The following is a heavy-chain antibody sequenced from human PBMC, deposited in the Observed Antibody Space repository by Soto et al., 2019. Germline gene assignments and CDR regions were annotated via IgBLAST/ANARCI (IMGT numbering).Heavy chain of an antibody. J-gene: IGHJ5*01. CDR3: ARGAPFDPFDS. V-gene: IGHV3-7*01. CDR2: IKLDGSEK. CDR1: GFTFLSHW. Sequence: DVQLVESGGHLVQPGGSLRLSVVASGFTFLSHWMNWVRRAPGKGLEWVANIKLDGSEKYYVDSVKGRFTISTDNAKNSLFLQMNSLRVEDTAVYYCARGAPFDPFDSWGQGTLVTVS.